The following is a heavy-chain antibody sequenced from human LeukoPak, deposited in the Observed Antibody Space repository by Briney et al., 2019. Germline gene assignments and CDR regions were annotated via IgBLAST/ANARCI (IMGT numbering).Heavy chain of an antibody. CDR3: ASCIAAAGYYYYGMDV. CDR1: GGSISSYY. Sequence: SETLSLTCTVSGGSISSYYWSWIRQPPGKGLEWLGYIYYSGSTNYNPSLKSRVTISVDTSKNQFSLKLSSVTAADTAVYYCASCIAAAGYYYYGMDVWGQGTTVTVSS. J-gene: IGHJ6*02. CDR2: IYYSGST. V-gene: IGHV4-59*01. D-gene: IGHD6-13*01.